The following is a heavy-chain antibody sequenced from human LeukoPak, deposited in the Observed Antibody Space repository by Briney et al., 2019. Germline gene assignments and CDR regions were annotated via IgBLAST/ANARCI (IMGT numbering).Heavy chain of an antibody. CDR3: AREEGFDP. CDR1: GFTFSNYG. V-gene: IGHV3-21*01. J-gene: IGHJ5*02. CDR2: ISTSSSYI. Sequence: PGGSLRLSCAASGFTFSNYGMNWVRQAPGKGLEWVSSISTSSSYIYYADSVKGRFTVSRDNAKNSLYLQMNSLRAEDTAVYYCAREEGFDPWGQGTLSPSPQ.